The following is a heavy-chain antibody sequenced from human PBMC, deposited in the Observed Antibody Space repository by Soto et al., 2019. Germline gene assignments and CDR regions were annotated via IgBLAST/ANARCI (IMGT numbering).Heavy chain of an antibody. CDR1: GGSISSGGYY. D-gene: IGHD2-15*01. CDR2: IYYSGST. CDR3: ARILLYCSGGSCYSRNAFDI. Sequence: QVQLQESGPGLVKPSQTLSLTCTVSGGSISSGGYYWSWIRQHPGKGLEWIGYIYYSGSTYYNPSIKSRVTISVDTSKNQFSLKLSSVTAADTAVYYCARILLYCSGGSCYSRNAFDIWGQGTMVTVSS. V-gene: IGHV4-31*03. J-gene: IGHJ3*02.